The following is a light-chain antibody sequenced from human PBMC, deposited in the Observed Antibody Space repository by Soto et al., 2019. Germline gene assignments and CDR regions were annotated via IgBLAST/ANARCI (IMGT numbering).Light chain of an antibody. CDR3: QQYGSSPRT. V-gene: IGKV3-20*01. CDR2: AAS. J-gene: IGKJ1*01. Sequence: EIVLTQSPDTLSLSPGESATLSFMASQSVRSSYLAWYQQTPGQTPRLLIYAASSRATGIPDRFSGSGSGTDFSLTISRLEAEDFAVYYYQQYGSSPRTFGQGTKVDIK. CDR1: QSVRSSY.